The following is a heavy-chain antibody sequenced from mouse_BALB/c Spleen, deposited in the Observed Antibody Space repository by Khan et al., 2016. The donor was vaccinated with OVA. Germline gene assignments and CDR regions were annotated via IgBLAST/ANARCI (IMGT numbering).Heavy chain of an antibody. Sequence: QVQLKQSGPGILQPSQTLSLTCSFSGFSLSSSGMGVSWIRQPSGKGLEWLAHIYWDDDKRFNPSLKSRLTISKDTSRNQVFLKITSVDTADTATYYCARNYGGSYGHWYFDVWGAGTTVTVSS. D-gene: IGHD1-1*01. CDR1: GFSLSSSGMG. CDR2: IYWDDDK. V-gene: IGHV8-12*01. J-gene: IGHJ1*01. CDR3: ARNYGGSYGHWYFDV.